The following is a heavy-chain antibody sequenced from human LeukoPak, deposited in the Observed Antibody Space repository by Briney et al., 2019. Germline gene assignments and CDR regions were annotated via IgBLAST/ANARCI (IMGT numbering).Heavy chain of an antibody. CDR3: ARDGSTVTRGYYYYYMDV. Sequence: ASQTQSLTCTVSGGSISSGSYYWSWIRQPAGKGLEWIGRIYTSGSTNYSPSLKSRVTISVDTSKNQFSLKLSSVTAADTAVYYCARDGSTVTRGYYYYYMDVWGKGTTVTVSS. J-gene: IGHJ6*03. CDR1: GGSISSGSYY. CDR2: IYTSGST. D-gene: IGHD4-11*01. V-gene: IGHV4-61*02.